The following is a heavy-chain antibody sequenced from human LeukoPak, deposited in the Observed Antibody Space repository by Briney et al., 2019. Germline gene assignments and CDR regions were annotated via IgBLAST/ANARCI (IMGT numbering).Heavy chain of an antibody. CDR2: ISWNSGSI. V-gene: IGHV3-9*01. Sequence: GGSLRLSCAASGFTFDDYAMHWVRQAPGKGLEWVSGISWNSGSIVYADSVKGRFTISRDNAKNSLYLQMNSLRAEDTALYYCAKDSDILTGPIGYWGQGTLVTVSS. J-gene: IGHJ4*02. CDR3: AKDSDILTGPIGY. D-gene: IGHD3-9*01. CDR1: GFTFDDYA.